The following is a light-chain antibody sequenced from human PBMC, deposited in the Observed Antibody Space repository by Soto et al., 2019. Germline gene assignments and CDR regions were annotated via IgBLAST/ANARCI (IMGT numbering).Light chain of an antibody. CDR1: QSVSNNY. J-gene: IGKJ5*01. V-gene: IGKV3-20*01. CDR3: QQYGSSPRIS. Sequence: EIVLTQSPGTLFLSPGERATLSCRASQSVSNNYLAWYQQKPGQAPRLLIYGASNRATGIPDRFSGSGSGTDFTLTISRLEPEDFAVYYCQQYGSSPRISFGQGTRLEIK. CDR2: GAS.